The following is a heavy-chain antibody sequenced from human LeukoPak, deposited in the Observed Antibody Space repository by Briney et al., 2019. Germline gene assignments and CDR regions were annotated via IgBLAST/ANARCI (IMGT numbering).Heavy chain of an antibody. Sequence: SVKVSCKASGGTFSSYAISWVRQAPGQGLEWMGGIIPIFGTANYAQKFQGRVTITTDESTSTAYMELSSLRSEDTAVYYCARGPRLRPAGSYFDYWGQGTLVTVSS. CDR1: GGTFSSYA. V-gene: IGHV1-69*05. CDR2: IIPIFGTA. J-gene: IGHJ4*02. D-gene: IGHD2-21*02. CDR3: ARGPRLRPAGSYFDY.